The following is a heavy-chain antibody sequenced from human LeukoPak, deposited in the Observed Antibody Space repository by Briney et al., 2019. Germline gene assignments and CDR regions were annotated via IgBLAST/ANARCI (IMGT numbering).Heavy chain of an antibody. CDR3: ASTEGGSGWYFSPDY. D-gene: IGHD6-19*01. J-gene: IGHJ4*02. V-gene: IGHV1-8*01. CDR2: MNPNSGNT. Sequence: ASVKVSCKASGYTFTSYDINWVRQATGQGLEWMGWMNPNSGNTGYAQKFQGRVTMTRNTSISTAYMELSSLRSEDTAVYYCASTEGGSGWYFSPDYWGQGTLVTVSS. CDR1: GYTFTSYD.